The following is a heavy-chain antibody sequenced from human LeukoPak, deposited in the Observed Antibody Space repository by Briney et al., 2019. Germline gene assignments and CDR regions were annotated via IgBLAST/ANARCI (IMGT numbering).Heavy chain of an antibody. CDR3: ASAMSIAARLQTIFDY. Sequence: SETPSLTCTVSGGSISSYYWSWIWQPPGKGLEWIGYIYYSGSTNYNPSLRSRVTISVDTSKNQFSLKLSSVTAADTAVYYCASAMSIAARLQTIFDYWGQGTLVTVSS. CDR1: GGSISSYY. V-gene: IGHV4-59*08. CDR2: IYYSGST. J-gene: IGHJ4*02. D-gene: IGHD6-6*01.